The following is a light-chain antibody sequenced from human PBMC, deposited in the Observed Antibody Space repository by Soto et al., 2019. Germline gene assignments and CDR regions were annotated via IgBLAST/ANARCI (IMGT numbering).Light chain of an antibody. Sequence: QSVLTQPPSASGTPGQRVTISCSGSSSNIGSNYVYWYQQLPGTAPKLLIYRNNQRPSGVPDRFSGSQSGTSASLAISGLRYEDEADYYCAAWDDSLSGDWVFGGGTKLTVL. J-gene: IGLJ3*02. CDR1: SSNIGSNY. V-gene: IGLV1-47*01. CDR3: AAWDDSLSGDWV. CDR2: RNN.